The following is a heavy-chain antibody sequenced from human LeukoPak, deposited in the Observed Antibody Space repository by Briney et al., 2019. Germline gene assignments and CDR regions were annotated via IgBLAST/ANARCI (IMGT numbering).Heavy chain of an antibody. J-gene: IGHJ1*01. D-gene: IGHD3-22*01. CDR2: IKTDGSEK. V-gene: IGHV3-7*01. CDR3: ATYSSLNRREFQY. CDR1: GFTFSNAW. Sequence: GGSLRLSCAASGFTFSNAWMSWVSQAPGKGLQWVANIKTDGSEKYYVDSVKGRFTISRDNATNSLYLQMNSLRAEDTAVYYCATYSSLNRREFQYWGQGTLLTVSS.